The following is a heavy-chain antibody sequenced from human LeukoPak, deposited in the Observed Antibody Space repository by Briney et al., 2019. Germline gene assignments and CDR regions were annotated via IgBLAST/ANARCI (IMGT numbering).Heavy chain of an antibody. D-gene: IGHD5-24*01. CDR1: GFTFSSYW. CDR2: IKQDGSEK. J-gene: IGHJ4*02. CDR3: ARRDGYNTFYFEY. Sequence: GGSLRLSCAASGFTFSSYWMSWVRQAPGKGLEWVANIKQDGSEKYYVDSVKGRFTISRDNAMNSLYLQMNSLRGEDTAVYYCARRDGYNTFYFEYWGQGTLVTVSS. V-gene: IGHV3-7*01.